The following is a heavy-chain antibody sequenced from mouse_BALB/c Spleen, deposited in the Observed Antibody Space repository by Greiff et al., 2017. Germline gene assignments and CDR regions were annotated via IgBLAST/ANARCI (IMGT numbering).Heavy chain of an antibody. D-gene: IGHD2-1*01. V-gene: IGHV1S56*01. Sequence: QVQLQQPGAELVKPGASVRISCKASGYTFTSYYIHWVKQRPGQGLEWIGWIYPGNVNTKYNEKFKGKATLTADKSSSTAYMQLSSLTSEDSAVYFCAREGDGNYFYYAMDYWGQGTSVTVSS. J-gene: IGHJ4*01. CDR3: AREGDGNYFYYAMDY. CDR1: GYTFTSYY. CDR2: IYPGNVNT.